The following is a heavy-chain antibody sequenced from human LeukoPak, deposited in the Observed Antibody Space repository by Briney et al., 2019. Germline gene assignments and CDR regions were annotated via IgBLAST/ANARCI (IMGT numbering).Heavy chain of an antibody. CDR3: ARAPSVRGVITRFDS. CDR2: ISSSSSTI. D-gene: IGHD3-10*01. Sequence: PGGSLRLSCAASGFIFSGYSMNWVRQAPGKGLEWVSYISSSSSTIYYADSVKGRFSISRDNAKNSLYLQMSSLRVEDTAVYYCARAPSVRGVITRFDSWGQGTLVTVSS. CDR1: GFIFSGYS. V-gene: IGHV3-48*04. J-gene: IGHJ4*02.